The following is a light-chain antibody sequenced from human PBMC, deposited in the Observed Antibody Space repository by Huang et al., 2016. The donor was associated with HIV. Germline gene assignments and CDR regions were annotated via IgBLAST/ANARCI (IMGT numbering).Light chain of an antibody. CDR3: MHALQGPRLT. J-gene: IGKJ4*01. CDR2: LGS. V-gene: IGKV2-28*01. CDR1: QSLLHNNGYID. Sequence: DIVMTQSPLSLPVSLGEPASISCKSSQSLLHNNGYIDLDWYLQKPGQSPHLLIFLGSYRASGVPDRFRASGSGTNFTPTISNVEADDVGIYYCMHALQGPRLTFGGGTKLEIK.